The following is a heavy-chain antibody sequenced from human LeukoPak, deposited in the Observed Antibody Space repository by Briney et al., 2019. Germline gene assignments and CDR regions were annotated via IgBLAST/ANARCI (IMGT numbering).Heavy chain of an antibody. V-gene: IGHV3-48*03. J-gene: IGHJ4*02. Sequence: GGSLRLSCAASGFTFSSYEMNWVRQAPGRGLEWVSYISCSGATIYYADSVKGRFTISRDNAKNFLYLQMNSLRAEDTAVYYCARTYYDILTGYNPYFDYWGQGILVTVSS. CDR3: ARTYYDILTGYNPYFDY. CDR2: ISCSGATI. CDR1: GFTFSSYE. D-gene: IGHD3-9*01.